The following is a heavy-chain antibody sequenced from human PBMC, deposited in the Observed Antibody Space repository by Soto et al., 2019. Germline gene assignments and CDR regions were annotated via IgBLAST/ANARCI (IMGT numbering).Heavy chain of an antibody. D-gene: IGHD2-15*01. J-gene: IGHJ4*02. V-gene: IGHV3-64*02. CDR3: ARARCSSGQCYYFAY. Sequence: EVQLVESGEGLVQPGGSLRLSCAASGFTFSSYNIHWIRQAPGKGLEFVSAISRSGYRTYYADSVKGRFTITRDNSKNTVWLQMGSLRAEDMAVYYCARARCSSGQCYYFAYWGRGALVSVSS. CDR1: GFTFSSYN. CDR2: ISRSGYRT.